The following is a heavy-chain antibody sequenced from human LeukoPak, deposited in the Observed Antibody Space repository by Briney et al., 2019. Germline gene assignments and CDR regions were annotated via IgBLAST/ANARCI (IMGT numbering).Heavy chain of an antibody. CDR1: AGTFSSYA. V-gene: IGHV1-69*05. Sequence: SVKVSCKASAGTFSSYAISWVRQAPGQGLEWMGGIIPIFGTANYAQKFQGRVTITTDESTSTAYMELSSLRSEDTAVYYCARGSQDSSGYYYVGFDYWGQGTLVTVSS. CDR2: IIPIFGTA. J-gene: IGHJ4*02. CDR3: ARGSQDSSGYYYVGFDY. D-gene: IGHD3-22*01.